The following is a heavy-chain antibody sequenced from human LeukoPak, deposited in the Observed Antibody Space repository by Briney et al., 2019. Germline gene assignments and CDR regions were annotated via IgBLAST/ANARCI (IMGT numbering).Heavy chain of an antibody. J-gene: IGHJ4*02. CDR2: IIPIFGTA. CDR3: ARDGAAAGTGGCFDY. CDR1: GGTFSSYA. Sequence: SVKVSCKASGGTFSSYAISWVRQAPGQGLEWMGGIIPIFGTANYAQKFQGRVTITADESTSTAYMELSSLRSEDTAVYYCARDGAAAGTGGCFDYWGQGTLVTVSS. D-gene: IGHD6-13*01. V-gene: IGHV1-69*01.